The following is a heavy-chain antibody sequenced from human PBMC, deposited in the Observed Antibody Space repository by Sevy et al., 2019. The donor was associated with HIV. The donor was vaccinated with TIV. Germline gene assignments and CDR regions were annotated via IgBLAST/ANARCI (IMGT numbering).Heavy chain of an antibody. CDR3: ARESPSDWYLDS. CDR1: GFSFSNSG. D-gene: IGHD6-19*01. V-gene: IGHV3-33*01. Sequence: GGSLRLSCAASGFSFSNSGMHWVRQAPCKGLEWVAAIWFDGSVKYYKDSVKDRFTIFRDNSRNTQYLQINSLRAEDTAVYYCARESPSDWYLDSWGQGALVTVSS. J-gene: IGHJ4*02. CDR2: IWFDGSVK.